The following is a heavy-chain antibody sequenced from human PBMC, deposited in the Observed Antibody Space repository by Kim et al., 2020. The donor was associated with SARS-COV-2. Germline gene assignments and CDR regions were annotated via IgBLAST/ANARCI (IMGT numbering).Heavy chain of an antibody. Sequence: SVKVSCKASGGTFSSYAISWVRQAPGQGLEWMGGIIPIFGTANYAQKFQGRVTITADESTSTAYMELSSLRSEDTAVYYCARGAGGVWFGEYHIDYWGQGTLVTVSS. V-gene: IGHV1-69*13. D-gene: IGHD3-10*01. CDR2: IIPIFGTA. CDR3: ARGAGGVWFGEYHIDY. J-gene: IGHJ4*02. CDR1: GGTFSSYA.